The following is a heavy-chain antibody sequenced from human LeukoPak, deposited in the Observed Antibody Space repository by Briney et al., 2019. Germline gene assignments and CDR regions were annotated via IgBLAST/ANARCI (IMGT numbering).Heavy chain of an antibody. CDR1: XGYIKSSGFV. CDR3: ARRGSTSGLSYDS. J-gene: IGHJ5*01. CDR2: LYYNGSI. V-gene: IGHV4-39*01. Sequence: XLSLTCTVSXGYIKSSGFVWGWVRQPPGKGLEWIESLYYNGSIYYQPNLKSQFRISAEKTRNGFSLLLNSVTAADTAVYYCARRGSTSGLSYDSWGKGTLVTVSS. D-gene: IGHD5-12*01.